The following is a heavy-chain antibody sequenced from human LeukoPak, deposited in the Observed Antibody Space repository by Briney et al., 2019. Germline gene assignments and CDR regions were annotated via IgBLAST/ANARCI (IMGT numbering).Heavy chain of an antibody. CDR2: INPSGGIT. CDR1: GYTFTTYY. Sequence: ASVKVSCKASGYTFTTYYMHWVRQAPGQGLEWMGIINPSGGITTYAQNFQGRVTMTRDTSTSTVYMELSSLRSDDTAVYYCARGTTEGFDPWGQGTLVTVSS. D-gene: IGHD1/OR15-1a*01. CDR3: ARGTTEGFDP. J-gene: IGHJ5*02. V-gene: IGHV1-46*01.